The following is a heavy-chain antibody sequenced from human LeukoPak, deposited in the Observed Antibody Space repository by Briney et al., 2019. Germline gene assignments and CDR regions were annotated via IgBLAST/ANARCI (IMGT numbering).Heavy chain of an antibody. CDR1: GCSISSGYY. J-gene: IGHJ3*02. Sequence: SETLSLTCAVSGCSISSGYYWGWIRQPPGKGLEWIGSIYHSGSTYYNPSLRSRVTISVDTSKNQFSLKLSSVTAADTAVYYCARSHMIVVVPGAFDIWGQGTMVTVSS. V-gene: IGHV4-38-2*01. CDR2: IYHSGST. CDR3: ARSHMIVVVPGAFDI. D-gene: IGHD3-22*01.